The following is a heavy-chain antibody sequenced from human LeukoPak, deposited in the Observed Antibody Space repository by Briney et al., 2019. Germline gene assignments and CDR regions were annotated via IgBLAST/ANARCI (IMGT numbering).Heavy chain of an antibody. D-gene: IGHD2/OR15-2a*01. CDR1: GYSFSSYW. Sequence: GESLKISCKGSGYSFSSYWIGWVRQMPGKGLEWLGIIYPGDSDTRYSPSFQGQVTISADKSITTAYLQWGSLKASDTAMYYCARHEVNYLSGYAYWGQGTPVTVSS. J-gene: IGHJ4*02. CDR3: ARHEVNYLSGYAY. CDR2: IYPGDSDT. V-gene: IGHV5-51*01.